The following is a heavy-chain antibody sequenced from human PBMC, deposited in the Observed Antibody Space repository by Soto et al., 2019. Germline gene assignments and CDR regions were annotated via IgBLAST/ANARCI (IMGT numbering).Heavy chain of an antibody. Sequence: QVQLQQWGAGLLKPSETLSLTCAVYGGSFSGSYWSWIRQPPGKGLEWIGDINHSGSTNYNPSLKSRVAIAVDTSKNHFSLKLNSVTAADSAVYYCAKTFDHWGQGTLVTVSS. CDR1: GGSFSGSY. V-gene: IGHV4-34*01. CDR3: AKTFDH. J-gene: IGHJ4*02. CDR2: INHSGST.